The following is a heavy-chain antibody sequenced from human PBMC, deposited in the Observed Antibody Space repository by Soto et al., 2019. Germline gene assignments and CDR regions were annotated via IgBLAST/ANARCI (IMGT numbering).Heavy chain of an antibody. V-gene: IGHV3-7*01. CDR1: GFNVMSYW. CDR3: ARDIGFDYVN. J-gene: IGHJ4*02. D-gene: IGHD3-16*01. Sequence: GGSLRLSCGVSGFNVMSYWMSWVRQAPGKGLEWVASIKEDGSEIYYLQSVRGRFTISRDSAGNALHLAMNYLSAEDTAVYFCARDIGFDYVNWGQGTLVTVSS. CDR2: IKEDGSEI.